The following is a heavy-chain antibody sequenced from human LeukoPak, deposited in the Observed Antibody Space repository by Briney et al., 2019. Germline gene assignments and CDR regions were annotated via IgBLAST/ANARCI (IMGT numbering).Heavy chain of an antibody. Sequence: SETLSLTCTVSGGSISSHYWSWIRQPPGKGLEWIGTIYYSGSTYYNPSLKSRVTISVDTPKNQFSLKLSSVTAADTAVYYCARGPTVKYFDYWGQGTLVTVSS. CDR1: GGSISSHY. CDR3: ARGPTVKYFDY. V-gene: IGHV4-59*11. CDR2: IYYSGST. J-gene: IGHJ4*02. D-gene: IGHD4-11*01.